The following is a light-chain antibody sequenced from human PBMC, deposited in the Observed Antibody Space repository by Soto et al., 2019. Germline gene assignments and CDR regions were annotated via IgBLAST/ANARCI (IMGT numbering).Light chain of an antibody. Sequence: SYELTQPPSVSVAPGQTARITCGGNNIGSKSVHWYQQKPGQAPVLVVYDDSDRPSGLPERFSGSNSGNTATLTISRVEDGDEAAYYCQVWDSSSDHVVFGGGTKLTVL. CDR2: DDS. V-gene: IGLV3-21*02. CDR1: NIGSKS. J-gene: IGLJ2*01. CDR3: QVWDSSSDHVV.